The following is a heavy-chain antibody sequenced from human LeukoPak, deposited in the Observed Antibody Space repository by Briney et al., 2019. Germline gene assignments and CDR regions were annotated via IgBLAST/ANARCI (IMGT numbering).Heavy chain of an antibody. D-gene: IGHD6-25*01. J-gene: IGHJ4*02. CDR2: ISTNGGAT. CDR3: ARAFGGSRLPRYYFDF. CDR1: GFTFRNSP. Sequence: GGSLRLSCVGSGFTFRNSPMHWVRQAPGKGLEYVSGISTNGGATYYAESVEGRFFISRDNSNNTLHLQMGRLRAEDTAVYYCARAFGGSRLPRYYFDFWGQGVLVTVSS. V-gene: IGHV3-64*02.